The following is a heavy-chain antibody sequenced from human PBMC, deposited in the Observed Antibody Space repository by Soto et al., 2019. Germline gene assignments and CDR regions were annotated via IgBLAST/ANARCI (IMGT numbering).Heavy chain of an antibody. V-gene: IGHV1-3*01. D-gene: IGHD4-17*01. CDR1: GYTFTNYA. Sequence: QVQVVQSGAEVKKPGASVKVSCKASGYTFTNYATHWVRQAPGQRLEWMGWINPGNGNTKNSQKFQGRVTITRDTFASTDYMELSSLRSEDTAVYYCARGASSVTTFYFDLWGRGTLVTVSS. CDR3: ARGASSVTTFYFDL. CDR2: INPGNGNT. J-gene: IGHJ2*01.